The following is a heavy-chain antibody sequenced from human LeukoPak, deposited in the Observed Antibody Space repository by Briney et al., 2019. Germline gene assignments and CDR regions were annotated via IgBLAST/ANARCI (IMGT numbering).Heavy chain of an antibody. Sequence: PGGSLRLSCAASGFTFSNYAMSWVRQTPDRVLEWVASISYDGKKDFYADSVKGRFTISRDNSKNTLYLQMNSLRAEDTAVYHCARYLRTPDVAFDIWGQGTMVTVSS. CDR1: GFTFSNYA. V-gene: IGHV3-30*14. CDR3: ARYLRTPDVAFDI. CDR2: ISYDGKKD. D-gene: IGHD4-23*01. J-gene: IGHJ3*02.